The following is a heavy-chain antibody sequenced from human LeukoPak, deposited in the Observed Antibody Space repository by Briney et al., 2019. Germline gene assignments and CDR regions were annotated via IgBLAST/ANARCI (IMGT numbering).Heavy chain of an antibody. V-gene: IGHV3-21*01. CDR1: GFTLSSYA. CDR3: AREVGATTRPFDY. Sequence: PGGSLRLSCTASGFTLSSYAMSWVRQAPGKGLEWVSSISSSSSYIYYADSVKGRFTISRDNAKNSLYLQMNSLRAEDTAVYYCAREVGATTRPFDYWGQGTLVTVSS. J-gene: IGHJ4*02. D-gene: IGHD1-26*01. CDR2: ISSSSSYI.